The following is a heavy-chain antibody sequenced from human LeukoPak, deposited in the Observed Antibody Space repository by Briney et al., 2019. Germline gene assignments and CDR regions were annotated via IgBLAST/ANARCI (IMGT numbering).Heavy chain of an antibody. V-gene: IGHV3-21*01. CDR3: ARDLPLGYYGSGTNDY. Sequence: GGALRLSCAASGVPFSSYSMNWVRQAPGKGREWVSSICSSSSYIYHADSVKGRFTISRDNAKNSLYLQMNSLRAEDTAVYYCARDLPLGYYGSGTNDYWGQGTLVTVSS. D-gene: IGHD3-10*01. J-gene: IGHJ4*02. CDR1: GVPFSSYS. CDR2: ICSSSSYI.